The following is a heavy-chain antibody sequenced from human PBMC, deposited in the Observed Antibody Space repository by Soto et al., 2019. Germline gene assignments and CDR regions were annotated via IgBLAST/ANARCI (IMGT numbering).Heavy chain of an antibody. V-gene: IGHV4-34*01. J-gene: IGHJ4*02. CDR3: GPRGAVADPRGY. CDR1: GGSFSDFY. Sequence: QVQLQLWGAGLLKPSESLSLTCAVYGGSFSDFYWTWNRQLPGKGLEWIGEINHSGNTNYNPSLKSRVAISVDTSKNQFSLYLGSVTAADTAVYYCGPRGAVADPRGYWGQGTLVTVSS. CDR2: INHSGNT. D-gene: IGHD6-19*01.